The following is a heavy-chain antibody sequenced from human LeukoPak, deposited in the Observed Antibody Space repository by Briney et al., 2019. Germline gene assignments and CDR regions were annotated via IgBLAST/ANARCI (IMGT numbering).Heavy chain of an antibody. Sequence: ASVKVSCKXSGYTFTSNGISWVRQAPGQGLEWMGWISAYNGNTNYAQKLQGRVTMTTDTSTSTAYMELRSLRSDDTAVYYCARGRGGFGYYYYYMDVWGKGTTVTVSS. CDR1: GYTFTSNG. J-gene: IGHJ6*03. V-gene: IGHV1-18*01. CDR3: ARGRGGFGYYYYYMDV. CDR2: ISAYNGNT. D-gene: IGHD3-10*01.